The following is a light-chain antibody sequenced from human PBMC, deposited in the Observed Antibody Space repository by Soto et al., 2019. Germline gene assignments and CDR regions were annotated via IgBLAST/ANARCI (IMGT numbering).Light chain of an antibody. CDR2: DAS. V-gene: IGKV3-11*01. Sequence: ESVLTQYTATLSLSPGERATLSCRASQSVSSYLAWYQQKPGQAPRLLIYDASNRATGIPARFSGSGSGTDFTLTISSLEPEDFAVYYCQQRSNWPPITFGQGTRLEIK. CDR3: QQRSNWPPIT. CDR1: QSVSSY. J-gene: IGKJ5*01.